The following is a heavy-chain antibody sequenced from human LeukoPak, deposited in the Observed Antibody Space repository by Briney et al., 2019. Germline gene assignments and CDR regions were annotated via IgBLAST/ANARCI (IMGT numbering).Heavy chain of an antibody. V-gene: IGHV3-21*04. D-gene: IGHD5-18*01. Sequence: GGSLRLSCAASGFTFSSYSMNWVRQAPGKGLEWVSSISSSSSYIYYADSVKGRFTISRDNAKNSLYLQMNSLRAEDTAVYYCARDLGYSYGYWGHYFDYWGQGTLVTVSS. CDR2: ISSSSSYI. CDR1: GFTFSSYS. CDR3: ARDLGYSYGYWGHYFDY. J-gene: IGHJ4*02.